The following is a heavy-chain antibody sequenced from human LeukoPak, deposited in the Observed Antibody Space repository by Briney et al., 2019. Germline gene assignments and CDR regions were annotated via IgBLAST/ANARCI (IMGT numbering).Heavy chain of an antibody. CDR3: ARAKSWRVVVPAARPYNWFDP. CDR2: INHSGST. J-gene: IGHJ5*02. CDR1: GGSISSGSYY. V-gene: IGHV4-39*07. D-gene: IGHD2-2*01. Sequence: PSQTLSLTCTVSGGSISSGSYYWSWIRQPPGKGLEWIGEINHSGSTNYNPSLKSRVTISVDTSKNQFSLKLSSVTAADTAVYYCARAKSWRVVVPAARPYNWFDPWGQGTLVTVSS.